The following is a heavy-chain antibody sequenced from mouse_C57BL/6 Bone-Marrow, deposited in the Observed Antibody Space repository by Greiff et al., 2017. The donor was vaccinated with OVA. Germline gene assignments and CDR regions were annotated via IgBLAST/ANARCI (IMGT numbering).Heavy chain of an antibody. CDR1: GFTFSDYY. V-gene: IGHV5-12*01. Sequence: EVQGVESGGGLVQPGGSLKLSCAASGFTFSDYYMYWVRQTPEKRLEWVAYISNGGGSTYYPDTVKGRFTISRDNAKNTLYLQMSRLKSEDTAMYYCASGGSGLSWFAYWGQGTLVTVSA. D-gene: IGHD3-2*02. CDR3: ASGGSGLSWFAY. CDR2: ISNGGGST. J-gene: IGHJ3*01.